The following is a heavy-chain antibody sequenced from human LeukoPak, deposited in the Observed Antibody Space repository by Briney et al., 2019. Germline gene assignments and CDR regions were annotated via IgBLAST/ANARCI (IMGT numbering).Heavy chain of an antibody. D-gene: IGHD4-11*01. CDR3: ARAAYRAAFDI. V-gene: IGHV3-74*01. CDR2: IKSDGSYT. Sequence: GGSLRLSCAASGFTFSTYWMHWVRQAPVKGLVWVSLIKSDGSYTSYADSVKGRFSISRDNAKNTLYLQMNSLRVEDTAVYYCARAAYRAAFDIWGQGTMVTVSS. J-gene: IGHJ3*02. CDR1: GFTFSTYW.